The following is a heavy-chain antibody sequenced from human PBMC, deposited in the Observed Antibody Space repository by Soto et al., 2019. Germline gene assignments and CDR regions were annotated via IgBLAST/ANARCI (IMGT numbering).Heavy chain of an antibody. CDR1: GGSISSGGYS. CDR3: AGGIAARPLGY. V-gene: IGHV4-30-2*01. D-gene: IGHD6-6*01. CDR2: IYHSGRT. J-gene: IGHJ4*02. Sequence: QLQLQESGSGLVKPSQTLSLTCAVSGGSISSGGYSWSWIRQPPGKGLEWIGYIYHSGRTYYNPSLHSRVTIAVDRSKNQFSLKLSSVTAADTAVYYCAGGIAARPLGYWGQGTLVTVSS.